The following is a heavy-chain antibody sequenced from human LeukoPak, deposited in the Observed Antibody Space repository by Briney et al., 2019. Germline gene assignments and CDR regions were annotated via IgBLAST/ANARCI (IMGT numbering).Heavy chain of an antibody. CDR1: GYTFTSYD. CDR2: MNPNSGNT. Sequence: ASVKVSCKASGYTFTSYDINWVRQATGQGLEWMGWMNPNSGNTGYAQKFRGRVTITRNTSISTAYMELSSLRSEDTAVYYCARGFGGSPGRNWFDPWGQGTLVTVSS. J-gene: IGHJ5*02. CDR3: ARGFGGSPGRNWFDP. V-gene: IGHV1-8*03. D-gene: IGHD2-15*01.